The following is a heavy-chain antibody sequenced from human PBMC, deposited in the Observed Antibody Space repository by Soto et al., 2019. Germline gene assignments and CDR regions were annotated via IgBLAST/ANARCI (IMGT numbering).Heavy chain of an antibody. V-gene: IGHV4-31*03. CDR3: ARVEMATPTRAFDI. J-gene: IGHJ3*02. Sequence: SETLSLTCTVSGGSISSGGYYWSWIRQHPGKGLEWIGYIYYSGSTYYNPSLKSRVTISVDTSKNQFSLKLSSVTAADTAVYYCARVEMATPTRAFDIWGQGTMVTVSS. CDR1: GGSISSGGYY. D-gene: IGHD5-12*01. CDR2: IYYSGST.